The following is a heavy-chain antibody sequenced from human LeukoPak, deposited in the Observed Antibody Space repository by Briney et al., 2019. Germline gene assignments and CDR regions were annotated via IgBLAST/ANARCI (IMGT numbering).Heavy chain of an antibody. Sequence: PAGSLRLSCAASGFTFSSHGMHWVRQAPGKGLEWVTFIRYDGSNKYYADSVKGRFTISRDNSKNTLYLQMNSLRAEDTAVYYCAKDGTAYNNYAGSYFDDWGQGTLVTVSS. CDR1: GFTFSSHG. D-gene: IGHD4-11*01. CDR2: IRYDGSNK. CDR3: AKDGTAYNNYAGSYFDD. V-gene: IGHV3-30*02. J-gene: IGHJ4*02.